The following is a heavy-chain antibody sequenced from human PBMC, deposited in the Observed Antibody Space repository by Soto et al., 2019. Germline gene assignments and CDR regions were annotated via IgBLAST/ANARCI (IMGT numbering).Heavy chain of an antibody. V-gene: IGHV4-4*02. D-gene: IGHD6-19*01. Sequence: SETLSLTCAVSSGSISSSNWWSWVRQPPGKGLEWIGEIYHSGSTNYNPSLKSRVTISVDKSKNQFSLKLSSVTAADTAVYYCARDTYSSFGESNYFDYWGQGTLVTVSS. J-gene: IGHJ4*02. CDR2: IYHSGST. CDR1: SGSISSSNW. CDR3: ARDTYSSFGESNYFDY.